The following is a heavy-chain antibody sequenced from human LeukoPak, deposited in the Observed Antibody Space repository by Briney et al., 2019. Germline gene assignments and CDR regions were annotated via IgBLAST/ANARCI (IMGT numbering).Heavy chain of an antibody. CDR3: ARRQGCSSTSCPPDY. Sequence: VESLKISCRGSGYRFTTYWIGWVRQMPGKGLEWMGIIYPGDSDTRYTPSFQGQVTMSADKSINTAYLQWSSLKASDTAMYYCARRQGCSSTSCPPDYWGQGTLVTVSP. CDR1: GYRFTTYW. V-gene: IGHV5-51*01. CDR2: IYPGDSDT. D-gene: IGHD2-2*01. J-gene: IGHJ4*02.